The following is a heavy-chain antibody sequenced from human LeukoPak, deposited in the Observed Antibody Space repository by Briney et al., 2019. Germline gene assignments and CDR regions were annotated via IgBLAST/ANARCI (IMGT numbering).Heavy chain of an antibody. CDR3: ARVTYYYDSSVGGTYCYYFDY. V-gene: IGHV6-1*01. Sequence: SQTLSLTCAISGDSVSSNSAAWNWIRQSPSRGLEWLGRTYYRSKWYNDYAVSVKSRITINPDTSKNQFSLQLNSVTPEDTAVYYCARVTYYYDSSVGGTYCYYFDYWGQGTLVTVSS. D-gene: IGHD3-22*01. J-gene: IGHJ4*02. CDR2: TYYRSKWYN. CDR1: GDSVSSNSAA.